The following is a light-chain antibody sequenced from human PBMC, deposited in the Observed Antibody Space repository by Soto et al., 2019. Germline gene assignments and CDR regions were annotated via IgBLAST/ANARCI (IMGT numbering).Light chain of an antibody. CDR1: QSVNSR. V-gene: IGKV3-20*01. J-gene: IGKJ1*01. CDR2: GAS. Sequence: EIVLTQSPGTLSLSPGERATLSCRASQSVNSRLAWYQQKPGQAPRLLIYGASNRATGIPDRFSGSGSGTDLTLTISRLEPEDFAVYYCQQYGSSGTFGQGTKVDIK. CDR3: QQYGSSGT.